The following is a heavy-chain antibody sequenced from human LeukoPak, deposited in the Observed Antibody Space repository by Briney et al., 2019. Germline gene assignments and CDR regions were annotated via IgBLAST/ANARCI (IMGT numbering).Heavy chain of an antibody. CDR2: INWNGGST. Sequence: GGSLRLSCTASGFTFSSYWMSWVRQAPGKGLEWVSGINWNGGSTGYADSVKGRFTISRDNAKNSLYLQMNSLRAEDTALYHCARGNLSYDSSGYTPPFVYWGQGTLVTVSS. CDR1: GFTFSSYW. V-gene: IGHV3-20*01. CDR3: ARGNLSYDSSGYTPPFVY. D-gene: IGHD3-22*01. J-gene: IGHJ4*02.